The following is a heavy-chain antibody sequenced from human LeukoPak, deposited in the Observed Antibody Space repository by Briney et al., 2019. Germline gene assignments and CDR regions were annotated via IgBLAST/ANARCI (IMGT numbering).Heavy chain of an antibody. CDR2: IYYSGST. J-gene: IGHJ4*01. V-gene: IGHV4-59*12. CDR1: GGSISSYY. Sequence: SETLSLTCTVSGGSISSYYWSWIRQPPGKGLEWIGYIYYSGSTNYNPSLESRLTISLDTSKNQFSLKLSSVTAADTAVYYCARDTTTVVNDYWGQGTLVTVSS. D-gene: IGHD4-23*01. CDR3: ARDTTTVVNDY.